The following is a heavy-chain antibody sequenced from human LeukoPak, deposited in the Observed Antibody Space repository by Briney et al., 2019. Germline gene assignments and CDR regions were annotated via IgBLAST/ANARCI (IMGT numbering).Heavy chain of an antibody. J-gene: IGHJ3*02. CDR3: ASDQRGCSGGSCHSRAFDI. V-gene: IGHV3-53*01. Sequence: GGSLRLSCAVSGFTFSSNYMSWVRQAPGKGLEWVSVIYSGGSTYYADSVKGRFTISRDNSKNTLYLQMNSLRAEDTAVYYCASDQRGCSGGSCHSRAFDIWGQGTMVTVSS. CDR1: GFTFSSNY. CDR2: IYSGGST. D-gene: IGHD2-15*01.